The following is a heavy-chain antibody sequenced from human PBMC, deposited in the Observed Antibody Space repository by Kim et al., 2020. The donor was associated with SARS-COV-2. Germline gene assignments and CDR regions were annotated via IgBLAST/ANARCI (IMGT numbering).Heavy chain of an antibody. V-gene: IGHV3-33*01. CDR3: ARDRGSGWYGYFDY. CDR2: IWYDGSNK. CDR1: GFTFSSYG. D-gene: IGHD6-19*01. Sequence: GGSLRLSCAASGFTFSSYGMHWVRQAPGKGLEWVAVIWYDGSNKYYADSVKGRFTIFRANSKKTLYLQMTSLSAEDTAVYYCARDRGSGWYGYFDYWVQGTLVTVSS. J-gene: IGHJ4*02.